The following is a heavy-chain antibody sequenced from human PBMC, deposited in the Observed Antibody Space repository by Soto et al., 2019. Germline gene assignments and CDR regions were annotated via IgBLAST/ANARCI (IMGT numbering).Heavy chain of an antibody. CDR2: LSFDGTAE. D-gene: IGHD2-21*02. CDR1: GFIFRDYL. V-gene: IGHV3-30*03. Sequence: QVQLVESGGGVVQPGTSLRLSCKASGFIFRDYLIHWVRQAPGKGLEWLAALSFDGTAEYYADSTRGRFTISRDIPKSTTYLVINNVRREDTAMYYCARVAPRLQSMEVLEYWGQGTLVTVPS. J-gene: IGHJ4*02. CDR3: ARVAPRLQSMEVLEY.